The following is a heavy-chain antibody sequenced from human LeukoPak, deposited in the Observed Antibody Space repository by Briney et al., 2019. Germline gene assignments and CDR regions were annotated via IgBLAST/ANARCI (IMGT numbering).Heavy chain of an antibody. V-gene: IGHV3-21*01. CDR3: ARASPRGGFDP. J-gene: IGHJ5*02. D-gene: IGHD3-10*01. CDR2: ISSSSSYI. CDR1: GFTFSSYS. Sequence: GGSLRLSCAASGFTFSSYSMNWVRQAPGKGLEWVSSISSSSSYIYYADSVKGRCTISRDNAKNSLYLQRTSLGAEDTAGYYCARASPRGGFDPWGQGTLVTVSS.